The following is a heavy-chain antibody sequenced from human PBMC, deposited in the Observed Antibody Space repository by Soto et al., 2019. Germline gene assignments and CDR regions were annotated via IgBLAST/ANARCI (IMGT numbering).Heavy chain of an antibody. CDR1: GFTFSSHA. J-gene: IGHJ4*02. CDR3: AKDRPRSYCSGGSCYWYYFDY. CDR2: ISGSGGST. Sequence: GGSLRLSCAASGFTFSSHAMSWVRQAPGKGLEWVSAISGSGGSTYYADSVKGRFTISRDNSKNTLYLQMNSLRAEDTAVYYCAKDRPRSYCSGGSCYWYYFDYWGQGTLVTVSS. D-gene: IGHD2-15*01. V-gene: IGHV3-23*01.